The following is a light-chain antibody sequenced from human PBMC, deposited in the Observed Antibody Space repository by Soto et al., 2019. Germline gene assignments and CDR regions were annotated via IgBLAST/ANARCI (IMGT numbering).Light chain of an antibody. J-gene: IGKJ1*01. CDR2: GAS. CDR3: QQSYNSPPT. Sequence: DIQMTQSPSSLSASVGDRVTITCRASENIRSYLNWYLPKPGKAPKLLIYGASTLQSGVPSRFSGSGSGTHFTLTISNLQPEDCATYFCQQSYNSPPTFGLGTKVDIK. V-gene: IGKV1-39*01. CDR1: ENIRSY.